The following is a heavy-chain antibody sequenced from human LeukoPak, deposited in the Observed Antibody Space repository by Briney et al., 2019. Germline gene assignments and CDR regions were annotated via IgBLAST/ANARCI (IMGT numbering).Heavy chain of an antibody. Sequence: ASVKVSCKASGYTFTGYYMHWVRQAPGQGLEWMGRINPNSGGTNYAQKFQGRVTITADESTSTAYMELSSLRSEDTAVYYCATSVGVVPAASFDYWGQGTLATVSS. CDR3: ATSVGVVPAASFDY. V-gene: IGHV1-2*06. J-gene: IGHJ4*02. D-gene: IGHD2-2*01. CDR2: INPNSGGT. CDR1: GYTFTGYY.